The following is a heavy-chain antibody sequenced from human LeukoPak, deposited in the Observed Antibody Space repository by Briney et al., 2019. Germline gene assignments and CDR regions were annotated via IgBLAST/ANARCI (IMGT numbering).Heavy chain of an antibody. Sequence: XSVKVSCKASGYTFTSYAMNWLRQAPGQGLEWMGWINTNTGNPTYAQGFTGRFVFSLDTSVSTAYLQISSLKAEDTAVYYCARGLDYYGSGSYYYGMDVWGQGTTVTVSS. V-gene: IGHV7-4-1*02. CDR3: ARGLDYYGSGSYYYGMDV. CDR2: INTNTGNP. J-gene: IGHJ6*02. D-gene: IGHD3-10*01. CDR1: GYTFTSYA.